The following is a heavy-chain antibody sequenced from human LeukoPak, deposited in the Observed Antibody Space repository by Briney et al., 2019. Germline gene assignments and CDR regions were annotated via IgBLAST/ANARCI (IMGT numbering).Heavy chain of an antibody. CDR1: GGSISSYY. V-gene: IGHV4-4*07. CDR2: IYTSGST. CDR3: ARDGFDGSYYYYYMDV. J-gene: IGHJ6*03. Sequence: SETLSLTCTVSGGSISSYYWSWIRQPAGKGLEWIGRIYTSGSTNYNPSFKSRVTMSVDTSKNQFSLKLSSVTAADTAVYYCARDGFDGSYYYYYMDVWGKGTTVTVSS. D-gene: IGHD1-26*01.